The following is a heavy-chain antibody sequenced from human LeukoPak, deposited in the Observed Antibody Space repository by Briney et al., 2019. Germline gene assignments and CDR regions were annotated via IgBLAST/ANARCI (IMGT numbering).Heavy chain of an antibody. CDR1: GFTVSSNY. J-gene: IGHJ6*03. CDR2: IYSGGST. CDR3: ARVIYDFWSGYYSTEYYYYYMDV. V-gene: IGHV3-53*01. D-gene: IGHD3-3*01. Sequence: GGSLRLSCAASGFTVSSNYMSWVRQAPGKGLEWVSVIYSGGSTYYADSVKGRFTISRDNSKNTLYLQMNSLRAEDTAVYYCARVIYDFWSGYYSTEYYYYYMDVWGKGTTVTVSS.